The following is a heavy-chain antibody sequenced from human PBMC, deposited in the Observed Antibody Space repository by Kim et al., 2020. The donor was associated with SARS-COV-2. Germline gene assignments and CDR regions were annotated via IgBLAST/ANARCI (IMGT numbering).Heavy chain of an antibody. D-gene: IGHD6-13*01. Sequence: GESLKISCKGSGYSFTSYWIGWVRQMPGKGLEWMGIIYPGDSDTRYSPSFQGQVTISADKSISTAYLQWSSLKASDTAMYYCARHLRSQQLGGNWFDPWGQGTLVTVSS. CDR2: IYPGDSDT. CDR3: ARHLRSQQLGGNWFDP. CDR1: GYSFTSYW. V-gene: IGHV5-51*01. J-gene: IGHJ5*02.